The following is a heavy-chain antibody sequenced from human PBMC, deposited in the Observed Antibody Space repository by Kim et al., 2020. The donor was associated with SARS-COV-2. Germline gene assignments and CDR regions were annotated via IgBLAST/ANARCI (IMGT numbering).Heavy chain of an antibody. V-gene: IGHV3-73*01. CDR3: TQPVAGSDY. CDR1: GFSFGGYA. CDR2: VRGKTYRYAT. D-gene: IGHD6-19*01. J-gene: IGHJ4*02. Sequence: GGSLRRSCAASGFSFGGYAIHWVRQASGKGLEWIGRVRGKTYRYATAYTPSVRGRFTVSRDDSNNMAYLQMSSLTTEDTALYYCTQPVAGSDYWGQGTLV.